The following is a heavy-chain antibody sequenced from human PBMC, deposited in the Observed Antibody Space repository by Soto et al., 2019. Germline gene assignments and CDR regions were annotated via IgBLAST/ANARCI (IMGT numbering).Heavy chain of an antibody. CDR3: AKDLSGYSSSWYDGGDY. J-gene: IGHJ4*02. D-gene: IGHD6-13*01. Sequence: GGSLRLSCAASGFTFSSYAMSWVRQAPGKGLEWVSAISGSGGSTYYADSVKGRFTISRDNSKNTLYLQMNSLRAEDTAVYYCAKDLSGYSSSWYDGGDYWGQGTLVTVSS. V-gene: IGHV3-23*01. CDR1: GFTFSSYA. CDR2: ISGSGGST.